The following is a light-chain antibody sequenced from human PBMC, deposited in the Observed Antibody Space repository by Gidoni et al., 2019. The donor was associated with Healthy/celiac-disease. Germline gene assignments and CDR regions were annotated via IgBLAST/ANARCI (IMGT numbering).Light chain of an antibody. CDR2: ENN. J-gene: IGLJ2*01. Sequence: QSVFTQPPSVSAAPGQKVTIPCSGSSSNSGNNYVSWYQQLPGTAPKLLIYENNKRPAGIPDRFSGSKSGTSATLGITGLQTGDEADYYCGTWDSSLSALFGGGTKLTVL. V-gene: IGLV1-51*02. CDR3: GTWDSSLSAL. CDR1: SSNSGNNY.